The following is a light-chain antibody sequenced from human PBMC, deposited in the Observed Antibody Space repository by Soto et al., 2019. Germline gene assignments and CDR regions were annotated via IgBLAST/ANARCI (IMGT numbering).Light chain of an antibody. CDR3: QSYDSSLSGYV. V-gene: IGLV1-40*01. Sequence: QAVLTQPPSVSGAPGQRVTISCTGRSSNIGAGYDVHWYQQLPGTAPKLLIYGNSNRPSGVPDRFSGSKSGTSASLAITGLQAEDEADYYCQSYDSSLSGYVFRTGTKVT. CDR2: GNS. J-gene: IGLJ1*01. CDR1: SSNIGAGYD.